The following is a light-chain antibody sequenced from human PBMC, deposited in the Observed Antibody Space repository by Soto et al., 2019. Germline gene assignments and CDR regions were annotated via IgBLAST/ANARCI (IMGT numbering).Light chain of an antibody. Sequence: NRPSSDVGSYNLVSWYQPHPGKAPKLMMYEVSKRPSGVSNRFSGSKSGKTASLTISGLQAEDEADYYSCSYAGSSTFVFGGGTQLHVL. CDR2: EVS. J-gene: IGLJ2*01. CDR1: SSDVGSYNL. V-gene: IGLV2-23*02. CDR3: CSYAGSSTFV.